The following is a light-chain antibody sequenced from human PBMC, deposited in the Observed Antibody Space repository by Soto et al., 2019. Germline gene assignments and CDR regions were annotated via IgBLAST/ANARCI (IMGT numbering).Light chain of an antibody. J-gene: IGKJ3*01. Sequence: DIQMTQSPSTLSGSVGDRVTITCRASQTISNYLAWYQQKPGKVPKLLIYAASTLQSGVPSRFSGSGSGTDFTLTISSLQPEDVATYYCQKYNSALGFTFGPGTKVDI. CDR3: QKYNSALGFT. V-gene: IGKV1-27*01. CDR1: QTISNY. CDR2: AAS.